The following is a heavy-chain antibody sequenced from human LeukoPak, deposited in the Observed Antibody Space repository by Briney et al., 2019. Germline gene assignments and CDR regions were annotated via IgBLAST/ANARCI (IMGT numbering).Heavy chain of an antibody. D-gene: IGHD3-10*01. CDR2: IKQGGSEN. CDR1: GFTFSRHW. CDR3: ARGARGSGTASDY. Sequence: GGSLRLSCAASGFTFSRHWMSWVRQAPGKGLEWVATIKQGGSENYYVDSVKGRFTISRDNAKNTLHLQMNSLRAEDTAVYYCARGARGSGTASDYWGQGTLVTVSS. J-gene: IGHJ4*02. V-gene: IGHV3-7*01.